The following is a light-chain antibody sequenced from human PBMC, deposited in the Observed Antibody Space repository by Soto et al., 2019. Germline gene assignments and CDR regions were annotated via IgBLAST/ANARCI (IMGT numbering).Light chain of an antibody. CDR1: SSDVGGYNY. CDR3: CSYAGSYTFV. Sequence: QSALTQPRSVSGSPGQSVTLSCTGTSSDVGGYNYVSWYQQHPGKAPKLMIYDVITRPSGVPDRFSGSKSGNTASLTISGLQAEDEADNYCCSYAGSYTFVFGTGTQLTVL. J-gene: IGLJ6*01. CDR2: DVI. V-gene: IGLV2-11*01.